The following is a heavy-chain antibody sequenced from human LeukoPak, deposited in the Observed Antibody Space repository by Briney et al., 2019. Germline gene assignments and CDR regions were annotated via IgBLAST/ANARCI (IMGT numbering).Heavy chain of an antibody. Sequence: SETLSLTCTVSGGSLSSGDYYWSWIRQPPGKGLEWIWYIYYSGSTYYNPSLKSRVTISVDTSKNQFSLKLSSVTAADTAVYYCAARYSSSNYYYYYMDVWGKGTTVTVSS. CDR1: GGSLSSGDYY. V-gene: IGHV4-30-4*08. D-gene: IGHD6-6*01. CDR3: AARYSSSNYYYYYMDV. J-gene: IGHJ6*03. CDR2: IYYSGST.